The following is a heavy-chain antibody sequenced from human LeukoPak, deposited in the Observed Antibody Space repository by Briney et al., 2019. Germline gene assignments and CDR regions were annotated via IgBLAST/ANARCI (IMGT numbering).Heavy chain of an antibody. CDR2: ISGSGSTI. CDR3: ARGGQTHLGY. Sequence: SGGSLRLSCAASGFTFSDFYMSWVRQAPGKGLAWFSYISGSGSTIYYADSVRGRFTISRDNAKNSLYLQMNSLRAEDTAVYFCARGGQTHLGYWGQGTLVTVSS. J-gene: IGHJ4*02. D-gene: IGHD3/OR15-3a*01. V-gene: IGHV3-11*01. CDR1: GFTFSDFY.